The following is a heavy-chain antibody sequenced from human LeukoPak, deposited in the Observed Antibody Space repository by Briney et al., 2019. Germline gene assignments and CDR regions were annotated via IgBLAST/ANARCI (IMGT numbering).Heavy chain of an antibody. CDR3: ARGYCSGGSCYSARY. D-gene: IGHD2-15*01. Sequence: SETLSLTCTVSGGSIISGGYYWSWIRQLPGKGLEWIGYFYYSGSTNYNPSLKSRLTISADTSKNKFSLKLSSVTVADTAIYYCARGYCSGGSCYSARYWGQGTLVTVSS. CDR1: GGSIISGGYY. V-gene: IGHV4-31*03. J-gene: IGHJ4*02. CDR2: FYYSGST.